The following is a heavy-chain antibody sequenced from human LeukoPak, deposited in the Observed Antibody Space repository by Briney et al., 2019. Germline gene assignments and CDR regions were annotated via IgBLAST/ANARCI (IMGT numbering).Heavy chain of an antibody. CDR2: ITAGNGNT. CDR1: GYTFGSYG. Sequence: ASVKVSCKASGYTFGSYGIGWVRQAPRQGLEWMGWITAGNGNTNYAQKVQGRVTMTTDTSTSTAYMELRSLRSDDTAVYLCARDLARGYSYGYNAFDIWGQGTMVTVSS. J-gene: IGHJ3*02. D-gene: IGHD5-18*01. V-gene: IGHV1-18*01. CDR3: ARDLARGYSYGYNAFDI.